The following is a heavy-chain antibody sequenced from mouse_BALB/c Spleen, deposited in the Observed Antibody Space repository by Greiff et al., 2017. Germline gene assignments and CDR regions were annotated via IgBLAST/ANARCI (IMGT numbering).Heavy chain of an antibody. D-gene: IGHD2-4*01. CDR1: GDSITSGY. V-gene: IGHV3-8*02. CDR3: ARYGDDYDTYWYFDV. J-gene: IGHJ1*01. Sequence: EVQRVESGPSLVKPSQTLSLTCSVTGDSITSGYWNWIRKFPGNKLEYMGYISYSGSTYYNPSLKSRISITRDTSKNQYYLQLNSVTTEDTATYYCARYGDDYDTYWYFDVWGAGTTVTVSS. CDR2: ISYSGST.